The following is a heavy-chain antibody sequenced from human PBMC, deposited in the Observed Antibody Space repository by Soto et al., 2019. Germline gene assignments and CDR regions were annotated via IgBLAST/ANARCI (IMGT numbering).Heavy chain of an antibody. CDR3: ARVDFDWNDAFDI. CDR2: ISGSGGST. Sequence: GGSLRLSCAASGFTFSSYAMSWVRQAPGKGLEWVSAISGSGGSTYYADSVKGRFTISRDNSKNTLYLQMNSLRAEDTAVYYCARVDFDWNDAFDIWGQGTMVTVSS. D-gene: IGHD3-9*01. V-gene: IGHV3-23*01. J-gene: IGHJ3*02. CDR1: GFTFSSYA.